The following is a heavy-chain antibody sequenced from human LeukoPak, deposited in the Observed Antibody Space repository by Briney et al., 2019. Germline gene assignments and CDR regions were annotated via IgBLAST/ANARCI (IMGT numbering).Heavy chain of an antibody. V-gene: IGHV3-23*01. CDR1: EFTFSNYV. CDR3: AKEGTVTNFVWVDV. CDR2: ITARGDGT. D-gene: IGHD4-17*01. J-gene: IGHJ6*02. Sequence: GGSLRLSCVASEFTFSNYVMSWVRQAPGKGLEWVSAITARGDGTNYADSVRGRFTISRDNSKNTLYLQLSSLRVEDMAVYYCAKEGTVTNFVWVDVWGQGTTVTVSS.